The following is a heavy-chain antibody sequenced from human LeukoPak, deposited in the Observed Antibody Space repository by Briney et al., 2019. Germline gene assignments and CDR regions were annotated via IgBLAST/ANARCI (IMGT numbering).Heavy chain of an antibody. Sequence: GGSLRLSCVTSGYTFYNYGMSWVRQAPGKGLEWVSGLNWNGSTTGYADSVKGRFTISRDNAKSSLYLQMSSLRAEDTALYYCVRNTKDYWGRGTLVTVSS. CDR2: LNWNGSTT. CDR1: GYTFYNYG. J-gene: IGHJ4*02. V-gene: IGHV3-20*04. CDR3: VRNTKDY. D-gene: IGHD2-2*01.